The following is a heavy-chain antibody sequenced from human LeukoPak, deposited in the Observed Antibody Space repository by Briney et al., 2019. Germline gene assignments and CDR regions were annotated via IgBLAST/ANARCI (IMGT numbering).Heavy chain of an antibody. CDR1: GGSISSYY. J-gene: IGHJ5*02. CDR2: IYYSGST. V-gene: IGHV4-59*01. Sequence: PSETLSLTCTVSGGSISSYYWSWIRQPPGKGLEWIGYIYYSGSTNYNPSLKSRVTISVDTSKNQFSLKLSSVTAADMAVYYCARDSGWFDPWGQGTLVTVSS. CDR3: ARDSGWFDP.